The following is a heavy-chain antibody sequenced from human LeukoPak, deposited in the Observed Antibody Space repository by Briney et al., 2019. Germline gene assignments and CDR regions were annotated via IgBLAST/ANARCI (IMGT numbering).Heavy chain of an antibody. CDR1: GYRFTSYG. D-gene: IGHD3-22*01. J-gene: IGHJ4*02. CDR3: ARDGMGNYYDSSGYYLLDY. Sequence: ASVTVSCTASGYRFTSYGISWVRQAPGQGLEWMGWISAYNGNTNYAQKLQGRVTMTTDTSTSTAYMELRSLRSDDTAVYYCARDGMGNYYDSSGYYLLDYWGQGTLVTVSS. CDR2: ISAYNGNT. V-gene: IGHV1-18*01.